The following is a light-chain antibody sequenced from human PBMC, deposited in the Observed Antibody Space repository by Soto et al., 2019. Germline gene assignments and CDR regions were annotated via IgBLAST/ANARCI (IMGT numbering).Light chain of an antibody. CDR1: QGISSY. Sequence: IQFTHSPSSLSASVGDRVTITCRSSQGISSYLAWYQQKAGKAPKLLIYAGSTLQSGVPSRFSGSGSGTDFTLTISSLQPEDFATYYCQQLNTYPITFGQGTRLEI. CDR3: QQLNTYPIT. J-gene: IGKJ5*01. V-gene: IGKV1-9*01. CDR2: AGS.